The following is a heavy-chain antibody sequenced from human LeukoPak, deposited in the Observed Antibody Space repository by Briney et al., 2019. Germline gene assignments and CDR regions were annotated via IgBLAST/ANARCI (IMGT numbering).Heavy chain of an antibody. CDR1: GFTVSSNY. V-gene: IGHV3-53*01. D-gene: IGHD6-19*01. Sequence: GGSLRLSCAASGFTVSSNYMSWVRQAPGKGLEWVSVIYSGGSTYYADSVKGRFTISRDNSKNTLYLQMNSLRAEDTAVYYCARDRSSGWYYFDYWGQGTLVTVSS. CDR2: IYSGGST. J-gene: IGHJ4*02. CDR3: ARDRSSGWYYFDY.